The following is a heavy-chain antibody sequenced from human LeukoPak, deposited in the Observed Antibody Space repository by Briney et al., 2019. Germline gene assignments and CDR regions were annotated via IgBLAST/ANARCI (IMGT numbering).Heavy chain of an antibody. D-gene: IGHD2-2*01. CDR3: ARYQYQSLRRAGYYYYMDV. CDR1: GLTFRNYW. Sequence: PGGSMRLSCAASGLTFRNYWMSWVRQAPGKGLEWVPNIKEDGSEKHYVDSVEGRFTISRDNAKNSQYLQMNSLRAEDTAVYYCARYQYQSLRRAGYYYYMDVWGKGTTVTVS. V-gene: IGHV3-7*01. J-gene: IGHJ6*03. CDR2: IKEDGSEK.